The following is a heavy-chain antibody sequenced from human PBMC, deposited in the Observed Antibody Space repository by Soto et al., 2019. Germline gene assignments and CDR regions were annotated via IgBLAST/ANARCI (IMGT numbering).Heavy chain of an antibody. CDR1: GYTFTGYY. D-gene: IGHD3-3*01. CDR3: ARDPSITIFGVVIGRNNWFDP. Sequence: GASVKVSCKASGYTFTGYYMHWVRQAPGQGLEWMGWINPNSGGTNYAQKFRGRVTMTRDTSISTAYMELSRLRSDDTAVYYCARDPSITIFGVVIGRNNWFDPWGQGRLVAVSS. CDR2: INPNSGGT. J-gene: IGHJ5*02. V-gene: IGHV1-2*02.